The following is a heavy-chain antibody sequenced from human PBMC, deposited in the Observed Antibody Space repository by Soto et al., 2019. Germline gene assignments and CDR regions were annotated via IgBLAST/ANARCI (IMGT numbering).Heavy chain of an antibody. J-gene: IGHJ4*02. V-gene: IGHV3-21*01. CDR1: GFTFSSYS. CDR2: ISSSSSYI. CDR3: AREGGSSGWYGVDY. Sequence: EVQLVESGGGLVKPGGSLRLSCAASGFTFSSYSMNWVRHAPGEGLAWVSSISSSSSYIYYADSVKGRFTISRDNAKTSLYLQMNGLRAEDTAGYYCAREGGSSGWYGVDYWGQGTLVTVSS. D-gene: IGHD6-19*01.